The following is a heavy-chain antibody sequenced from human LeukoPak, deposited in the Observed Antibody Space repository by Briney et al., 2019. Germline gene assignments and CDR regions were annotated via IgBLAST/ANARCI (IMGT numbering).Heavy chain of an antibody. J-gene: IGHJ6*03. D-gene: IGHD1-26*01. V-gene: IGHV1-18*01. Sequence: GASVKVSCKASGYSFSTYGVSWVRQAPGQGLEWMAWISGYNGNTNYAQEYQGRLTLTADTSTTTAYMELSRLRSDDTAVYYCAREQVRSSATRYSYYYYMDVWGKGTTVTVSS. CDR3: AREQVRSSATRYSYYYYMDV. CDR2: ISGYNGNT. CDR1: GYSFSTYG.